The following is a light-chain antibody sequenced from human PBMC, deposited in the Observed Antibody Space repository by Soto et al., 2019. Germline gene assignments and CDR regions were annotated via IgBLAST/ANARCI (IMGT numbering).Light chain of an antibody. V-gene: IGKV3-20*01. Sequence: EIVMTQSPARLSGSPGERAALSFRASQSVSSSYLSWYQQKPGQAPRLLIYDASSRATGIPDMFSGSGAGTDFTLTISILEPEYFAVYYCQQYGSSGTFGQGTRVEIK. J-gene: IGKJ1*01. CDR3: QQYGSSGT. CDR1: QSVSSSY. CDR2: DAS.